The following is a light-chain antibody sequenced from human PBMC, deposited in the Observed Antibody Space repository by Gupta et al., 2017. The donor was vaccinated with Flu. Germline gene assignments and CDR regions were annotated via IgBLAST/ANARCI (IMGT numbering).Light chain of an antibody. Sequence: EIVLTQSPATLSLSPGERATLSCRASQSVSSYLAWYQQRPGQAPRLLIYDASNRATGIPARFSGSGSGTDFILTISNLEPEDSAVYYCQQRSNWPPSLSVGGGTKVEIK. J-gene: IGKJ4*01. CDR3: QQRSNWPPSLS. CDR1: QSVSSY. V-gene: IGKV3-11*01. CDR2: DAS.